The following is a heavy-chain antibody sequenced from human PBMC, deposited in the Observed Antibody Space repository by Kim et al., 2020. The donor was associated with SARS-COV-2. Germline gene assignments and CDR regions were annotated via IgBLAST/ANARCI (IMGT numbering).Heavy chain of an antibody. Sequence: SVKVSCKASGGTFSSYAISWVRQAPGQGLEWMGGIIPIFGTANYAQKFQGRVTITADESTSTAYMELSSLRSEDTAVYYCARVLPWHGSSALDDAFDIWGQGTMVTVSS. D-gene: IGHD1-26*01. CDR1: GGTFSSYA. V-gene: IGHV1-69*13. CDR3: ARVLPWHGSSALDDAFDI. CDR2: IIPIFGTA. J-gene: IGHJ3*02.